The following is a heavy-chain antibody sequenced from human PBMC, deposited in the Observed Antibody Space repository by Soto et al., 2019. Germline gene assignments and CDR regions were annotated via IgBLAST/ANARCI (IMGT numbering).Heavy chain of an antibody. D-gene: IGHD6-19*01. V-gene: IGHV4-39*01. Sequence: PSETLSLTCAVSGGSISSRTYNWAWIRQPPGKGLEWIGSIYYGGNTYYKPSLKSRVTISVDSSKNQLSLRLTSVTAADTAVYYCARSLSQRRWLEKGYEYWGQGTRVTVS. CDR2: IYYGGNT. CDR1: GGSISSRTYN. CDR3: ARSLSQRRWLEKGYEY. J-gene: IGHJ4*02.